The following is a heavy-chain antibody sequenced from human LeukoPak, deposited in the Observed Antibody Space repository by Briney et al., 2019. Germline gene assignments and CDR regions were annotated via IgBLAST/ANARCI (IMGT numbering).Heavy chain of an antibody. CDR2: LSSTSDTI. CDR3: APGLSRACEI. V-gene: IGHV3-48*02. CDR1: GFTFSSYS. J-gene: IGHJ3*02. Sequence: GGSLRLSCVASGFTFSSYSMHWVRQPPGKGLEWLSYLSSTSDTIYYADSVRGRFTISRDNAKNSLYLQMNSLRDEDTAVYYCAPGLSRACEIWGQGTMVTVSS.